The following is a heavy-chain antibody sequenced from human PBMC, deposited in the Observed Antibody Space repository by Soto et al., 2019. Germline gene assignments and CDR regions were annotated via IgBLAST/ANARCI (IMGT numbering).Heavy chain of an antibody. V-gene: IGHV1-8*01. CDR2: MNPSTGDT. CDR1: GYTLTSYD. CDR3: ARAAPSGYVVDI. J-gene: IGHJ1*01. D-gene: IGHD3-22*01. Sequence: QVQLVQSGAEVKKPGASVKVSCKASGYTLTSYDINWVRQATGQWLEWVGWMNPSTGDTGYAQKFQGRVTMTSKASMGTAYMELSSLRSEDTAVYYCARAAPSGYVVDIWGQGTLVTVSS.